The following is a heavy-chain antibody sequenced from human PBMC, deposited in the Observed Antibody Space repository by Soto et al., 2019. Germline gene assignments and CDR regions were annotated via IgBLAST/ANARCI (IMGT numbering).Heavy chain of an antibody. CDR3: ARLYYGFWSGSPRYAFDI. CDR2: IIPVFGTA. CDR1: GGTFSSYA. V-gene: IGHV1-69*06. D-gene: IGHD3-3*01. J-gene: IGHJ3*02. Sequence: EASVKVSCKASGGTFSSYAISWVRQAPGQGLEWMGGIIPVFGTANYAQKFQGRVTITADKSTTTAYMELISLRSEDTAVYYCARLYYGFWSGSPRYAFDIWGQGKMVTVSS.